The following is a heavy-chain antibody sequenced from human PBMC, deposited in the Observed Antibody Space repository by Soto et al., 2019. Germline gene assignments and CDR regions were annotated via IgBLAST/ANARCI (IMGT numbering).Heavy chain of an antibody. CDR3: AKGPQAGYYDSGNVYCSVT. J-gene: IGHJ5*02. CDR1: GGTFHGYY. V-gene: IGHV4-34*01. Sequence: SETLSLTCAVYGGTFHGYYWSWIRQPPGKGLEWIGEINHSGSVNLNPTFKSRVSISLDTSKNQMSLQLSSVSAADTAVYYCAKGPQAGYYDSGNVYCSVTWGQPTLGSGSS. CDR2: INHSGSV. D-gene: IGHD3-10*01.